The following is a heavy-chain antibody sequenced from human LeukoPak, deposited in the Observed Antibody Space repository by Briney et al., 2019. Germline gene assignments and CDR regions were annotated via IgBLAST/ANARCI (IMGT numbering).Heavy chain of an antibody. CDR3: ARGKGHDYGGYGPASESEKHDY. Sequence: PSETLSLTCAVYGGSFSGYYWSWIRQPPGKGLEWIGEINHSGSTNYNPSLKSRVTISVDTSKNQFSLKLSSVTAADTAVYYCARGKGHDYGGYGPASESEKHDYWGQGTLVTVSS. CDR1: GGSFSGYY. V-gene: IGHV4-34*01. D-gene: IGHD4-17*01. CDR2: INHSGST. J-gene: IGHJ4*02.